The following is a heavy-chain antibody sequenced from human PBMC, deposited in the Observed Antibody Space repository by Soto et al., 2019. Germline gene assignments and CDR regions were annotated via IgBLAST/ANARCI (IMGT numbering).Heavy chain of an antibody. J-gene: IGHJ5*02. CDR2: IIPIFGTA. CDR3: AREGRWAYYYDSESRFDP. D-gene: IGHD3-22*01. Sequence: SVKVSCKASGGTFSSYAISWVRQAPGQGLEWMGGIIPIFGTANYAQKFQGRVTITADESTSTAYMELSSLRSEDTAVYYCAREGRWAYYYDSESRFDPWGQGTLVTV. V-gene: IGHV1-69*13. CDR1: GGTFSSYA.